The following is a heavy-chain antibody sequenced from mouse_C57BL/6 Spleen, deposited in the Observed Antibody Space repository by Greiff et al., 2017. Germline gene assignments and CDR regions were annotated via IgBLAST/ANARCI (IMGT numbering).Heavy chain of an antibody. V-gene: IGHV1-69*01. D-gene: IGHD1-1*01. Sequence: QVQLQQPGAELVMPGASVKLSCKASGYTFTSYWMHWVKQRPGQGLEWIGDIDPSDSYTNYNQKFKGKSTLTVDKSSSTAYMQLSSLTSEDSAVYYCARGVTTVGYYFDYWGQGTTLTVSS. CDR3: ARGVTTVGYYFDY. CDR2: IDPSDSYT. CDR1: GYTFTSYW. J-gene: IGHJ2*01.